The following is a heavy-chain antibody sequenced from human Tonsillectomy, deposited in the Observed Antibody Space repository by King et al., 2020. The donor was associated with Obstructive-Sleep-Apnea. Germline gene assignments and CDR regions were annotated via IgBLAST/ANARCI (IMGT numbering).Heavy chain of an antibody. CDR2: ISGSGVST. CDR1: GFTFSNYA. CDR3: AKDYNYYYGSGSSDLDYFDY. Sequence: VQLVESGGGLVQPGGSLRLSCAASGFTFSNYAMSWVRQAPGKGLEWVSGISGSGVSTYYADSVKGRVTISRDNSKNTLYLQMNSLRAEDTAVYYCAKDYNYYYGSGSSDLDYFDYWGQGTLVTVSS. V-gene: IGHV3-23*04. D-gene: IGHD3-10*01. J-gene: IGHJ4*02.